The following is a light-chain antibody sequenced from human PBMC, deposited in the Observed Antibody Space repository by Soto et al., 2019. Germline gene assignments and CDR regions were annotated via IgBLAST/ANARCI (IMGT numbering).Light chain of an antibody. Sequence: VLTQPPSASGTPGQRVTISCSGSSSNIGSNYVYWYQQLPGTAPKLLVFDDNQRPSGVPDRFSDSKSGTSASLAISGLRSEDEADYYCAAWDDSLRGRVFGGGTKLTVL. V-gene: IGLV1-47*02. CDR2: DDN. CDR1: SSNIGSNY. J-gene: IGLJ3*02. CDR3: AAWDDSLRGRV.